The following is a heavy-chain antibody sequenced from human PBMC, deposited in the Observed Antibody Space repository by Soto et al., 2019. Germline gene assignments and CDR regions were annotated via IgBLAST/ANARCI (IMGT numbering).Heavy chain of an antibody. CDR3: ARDSSGYYPDYYYYYGMDV. CDR1: GYTFTGYY. J-gene: IGHJ6*02. CDR2: INPNSGGT. Sequence: ASVKVSCKASGYTFTGYYMHWVRQAPGQGLEWMGWINPNSGGTNYAQKFQGWVTMTRDTSISTAYMELSRLRSDDTAVYYCARDSSGYYPDYYYYYGMDVWGQGTTVTVSS. D-gene: IGHD3-22*01. V-gene: IGHV1-2*04.